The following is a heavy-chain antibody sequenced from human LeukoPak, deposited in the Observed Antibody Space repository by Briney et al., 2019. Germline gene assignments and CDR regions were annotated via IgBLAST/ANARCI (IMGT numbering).Heavy chain of an antibody. CDR1: GYSFTSYG. CDR2: ISVYNGNT. CDR3: ARGRERLPVDY. J-gene: IGHJ4*02. Sequence: GASVKVPCKASGYSFTSYGITWMRQAPGQGLEWMGWISVYNGNTNYAQKLQGRVTMTRDTSASTAYMELRSLRSDDTAVYYCARGRERLPVDYWGQGTLVTVPS. D-gene: IGHD6-25*01. V-gene: IGHV1-18*01.